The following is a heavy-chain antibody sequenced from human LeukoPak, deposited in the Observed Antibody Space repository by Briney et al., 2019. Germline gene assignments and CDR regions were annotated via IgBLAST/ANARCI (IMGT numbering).Heavy chain of an antibody. CDR2: IIPIFGTA. V-gene: IGHV1-69*05. J-gene: IGHJ6*03. Sequence: SVKVSCKASGGTFSSYAISWVQQAPGHGLEWMGRIIPIFGTANYAQKFQGRVTITTDESTSTAYMELSSLRSEDTAVYYCARVLIQRLRSNVGRYYYYYYMDVWGKGTTVTVSS. CDR3: ARVLIQRLRSNVGRYYYYYYMDV. D-gene: IGHD6-25*01. CDR1: GGTFSSYA.